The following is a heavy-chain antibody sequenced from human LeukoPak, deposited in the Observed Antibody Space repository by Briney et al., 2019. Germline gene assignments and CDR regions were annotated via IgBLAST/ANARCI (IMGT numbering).Heavy chain of an antibody. CDR3: VRSRQGYSYGLN. J-gene: IGHJ4*02. V-gene: IGHV3-74*01. CDR2: INVDETTT. Sequence: GGSLRLSCAASGFTFSDYWMHWVRQVPGQGLVWVSRINVDETTTVSADSVKGRFTISRDNAKNTVYLQMNNLRAEDTAVYYCVRSRQGYSYGLNWGQGTPVTVSS. D-gene: IGHD5-18*01. CDR1: GFTFSDYW.